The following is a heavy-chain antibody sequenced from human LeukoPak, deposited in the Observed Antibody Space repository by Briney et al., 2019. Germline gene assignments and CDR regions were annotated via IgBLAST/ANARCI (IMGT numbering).Heavy chain of an antibody. CDR2: FDPEDGET. CDR1: GYTLTELS. D-gene: IGHD1-26*01. Sequence: GASVKVSCKVSGYTLTELSMHWVRQAPGKGLEWMGGFDPEDGETIYAQKFQGRVTMTEDTSTDTAYMELSSLRSEDTAVYYCATDNPVGATTGVYYYYYMDVWDNGTTVTVSS. CDR3: ATDNPVGATTGVYYYYYMDV. V-gene: IGHV1-24*01. J-gene: IGHJ6*03.